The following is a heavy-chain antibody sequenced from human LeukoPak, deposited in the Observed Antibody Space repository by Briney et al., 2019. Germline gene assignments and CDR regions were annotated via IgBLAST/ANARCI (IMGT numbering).Heavy chain of an antibody. V-gene: IGHV3-64*01. CDR2: ISSNGGST. Sequence: GGSLRLSCAASGFTFSSYAMHWVRQAPGKGLEYVSAISSNGGSTYYANSVKGRFTISRDNSKNTLYLQMGSLRAEDMAVYYCATTYCSGGSCYPRWGQGTLVTVSS. CDR1: GFTFSSYA. D-gene: IGHD2-15*01. J-gene: IGHJ4*02. CDR3: ATTYCSGGSCYPR.